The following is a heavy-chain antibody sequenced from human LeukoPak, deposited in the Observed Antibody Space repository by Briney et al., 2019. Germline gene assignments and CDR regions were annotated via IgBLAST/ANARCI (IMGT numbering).Heavy chain of an antibody. V-gene: IGHV4-59*08. CDR1: GGSISSYY. J-gene: IGHJ2*01. CDR3: ASPRDVVVVVDATSGYFDL. CDR2: IYYSGST. Sequence: PSETLSLTCTVSGGSISSYYWSWIRQPPGKGLEWIGYIYYSGSTNYNPSLKSRVTISVDTSKNQFSLKLTSVTAADTAMYYCASPRDVVVVVDATSGYFDLWGRGTLVTVSS. D-gene: IGHD2-15*01.